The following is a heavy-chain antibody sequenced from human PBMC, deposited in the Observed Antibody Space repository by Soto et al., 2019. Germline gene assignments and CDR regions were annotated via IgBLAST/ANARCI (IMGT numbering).Heavy chain of an antibody. D-gene: IGHD4-17*01. CDR3: AKDSTVNKYLYSYYYGLDV. V-gene: IGHV3-23*01. CDR2: ISGRGGST. CDR1: GFTFNNYA. J-gene: IGHJ6*02. Sequence: PGGSLRLSCAASGFTFNNYAMSWVRQAPDKGLEWVSAISGRGGSTYYADSVKGRFTISRDNSKNTLFLQMNSLRAEDTAVYYCAKDSTVNKYLYSYYYGLDVWGQGTTVTVSS.